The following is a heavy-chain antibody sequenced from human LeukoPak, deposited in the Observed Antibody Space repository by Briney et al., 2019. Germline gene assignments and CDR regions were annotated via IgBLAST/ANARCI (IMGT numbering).Heavy chain of an antibody. D-gene: IGHD6-19*01. CDR2: ISSSSSYI. CDR1: GFTVSNNY. CDR3: STLGIAVAGGDY. J-gene: IGHJ4*02. V-gene: IGHV3-21*01. Sequence: GGSLRLSCAASGFTVSNNYMNWVRQAPGKGLEWVSSISSSSSYIYYADSVKGRFTISRDNAKNSLYLQMNSLRAEDTAVYYCSTLGIAVAGGDYWGQGTLVTVSS.